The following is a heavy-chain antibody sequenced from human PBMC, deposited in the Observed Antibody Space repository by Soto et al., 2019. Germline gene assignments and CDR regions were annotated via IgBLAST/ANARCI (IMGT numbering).Heavy chain of an antibody. V-gene: IGHV3-23*01. CDR1: GFTFSSYA. CDR2: ISGSGGST. D-gene: IGHD6-19*01. Sequence: GGSLRLSCAASGFTFSSYAMSWVRQAPGKGLEWVSAISGSGGSTYYADSVKGRFTISRDNSKNTLYLQMNSLRAEDTAVYSCATHGRDTPWLVSNGMDVWGQGTTVTVSS. CDR3: ATHGRDTPWLVSNGMDV. J-gene: IGHJ6*02.